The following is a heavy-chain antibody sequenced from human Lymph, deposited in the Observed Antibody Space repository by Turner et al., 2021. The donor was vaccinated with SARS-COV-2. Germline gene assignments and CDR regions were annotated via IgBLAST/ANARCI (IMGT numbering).Heavy chain of an antibody. CDR2: INYGVSS. CDR1: GDSISSSRHH. CDR3: ARHPRLYSGTYSGAFDI. Sequence: QLQLQESAPGVVKPSETLSLTCTVPGDSISSSRHHWGWIRQPPGKGLEWIGNINYGVSSYYNPSLKSRVPLSVDTSMNQFSLKLSSVTAADTAVYYCARHPRLYSGTYSGAFDIWGQGTMVTVSS. D-gene: IGHD1-26*01. V-gene: IGHV4-39*01. J-gene: IGHJ3*02.